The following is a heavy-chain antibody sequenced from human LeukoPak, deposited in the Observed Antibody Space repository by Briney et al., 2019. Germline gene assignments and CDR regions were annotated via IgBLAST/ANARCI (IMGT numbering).Heavy chain of an antibody. Sequence: ASVKVSCKASGYTFTGYYMHWVRQAPGQGLEWMGWINPNSGGTNYAQKFQGRVTMTRDTSISTAYMELSRLRSDDTAVYYCVRDWGYSSSWQFDYWGQGTLVTVSS. V-gene: IGHV1-2*02. CDR2: INPNSGGT. D-gene: IGHD6-13*01. CDR3: VRDWGYSSSWQFDY. CDR1: GYTFTGYY. J-gene: IGHJ4*02.